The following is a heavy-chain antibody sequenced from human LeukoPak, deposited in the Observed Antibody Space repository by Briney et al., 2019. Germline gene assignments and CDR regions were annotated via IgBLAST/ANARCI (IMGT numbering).Heavy chain of an antibody. CDR2: INHSGST. V-gene: IGHV4-34*01. CDR3: ARGPKVRKFPFTVTPHRARGNYFDY. D-gene: IGHD4-17*01. Sequence: SETLSLTCAVYGESFSDYYWSWIRQPPGKGLEWIGEINHSGSTNYNPSLKSRVTISVDTSKNQFSLKLSSVTAADTAVYYCARGPKVRKFPFTVTPHRARGNYFDYWGQGTLVTVSS. CDR1: GESFSDYY. J-gene: IGHJ4*02.